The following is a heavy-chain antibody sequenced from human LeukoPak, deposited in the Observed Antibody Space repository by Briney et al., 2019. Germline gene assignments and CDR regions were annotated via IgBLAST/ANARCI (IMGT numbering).Heavy chain of an antibody. CDR2: MNPSSGNT. V-gene: IGHV1-8*01. J-gene: IGHJ4*02. CDR1: GYTFTSYD. D-gene: IGHD3-10*01. CDR3: ASHAYYYSSGSFGH. Sequence: ALVKLSCKASGYTFTSYDINWVREATGHGPEWRGWMNPSSGNTGCAQTFQGRVTMTRDTSISTAYLELSSVRSEDTAVCDCASHAYYYSSGSFGHWGQGTLVTVSS.